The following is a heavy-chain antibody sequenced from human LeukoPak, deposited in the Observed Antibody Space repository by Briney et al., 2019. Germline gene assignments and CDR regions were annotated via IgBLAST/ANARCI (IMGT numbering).Heavy chain of an antibody. J-gene: IGHJ6*03. CDR1: GDSISNPCY. CDR3: ARDTWKDYYYYFMDV. V-gene: IGHV4-38-2*02. D-gene: IGHD1-1*01. CDR2: ISHSGST. Sequence: SETLSLTCTVSGDSISNPCYWGWIRQPPGKGLEWIGSISHSGSTFYTPSLRSRVTISLDTSKNQFSLKLNSVTAADTAVYYCARDTWKDYYYYFMDVWGKGTTVTVSS.